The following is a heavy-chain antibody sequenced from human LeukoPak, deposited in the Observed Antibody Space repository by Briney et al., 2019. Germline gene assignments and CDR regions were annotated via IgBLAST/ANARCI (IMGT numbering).Heavy chain of an antibody. Sequence: GGSLRLSCAASGFTFSTFAMTWVRQAPGKGLEWVSTISGGGDSTYYADSVKGRFTISRDILKNTLDLQMNSLRADDSAVYYCAKGPETAVTPSYYYYYGMDVWGQGTSVAVSS. D-gene: IGHD4-23*01. CDR1: GFTFSTFA. CDR2: ISGGGDST. J-gene: IGHJ6*02. CDR3: AKGPETAVTPSYYYYYGMDV. V-gene: IGHV3-23*01.